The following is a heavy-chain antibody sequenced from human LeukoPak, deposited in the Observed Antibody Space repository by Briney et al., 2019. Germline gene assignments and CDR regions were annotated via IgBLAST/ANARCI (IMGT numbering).Heavy chain of an antibody. CDR2: ISSSGSTI. J-gene: IGHJ6*03. Sequence: PGGSLRLSCAASGFTFSDYYMSWIRQAPGKGLEWVSYISSSGSTIYYADSVKGRFTISRDNAKNSLYLQTNSLRAEDTAVYYCARETHPIGLYYYYYYMDVWGKGTTVTVSS. CDR1: GFTFSDYY. CDR3: ARETHPIGLYYYYYYMDV. V-gene: IGHV3-11*01.